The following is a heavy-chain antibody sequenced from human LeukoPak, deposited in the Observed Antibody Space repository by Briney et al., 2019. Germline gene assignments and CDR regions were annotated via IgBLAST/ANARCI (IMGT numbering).Heavy chain of an antibody. D-gene: IGHD1/OR15-1a*01. V-gene: IGHV3-23*01. CDR2: ISGYSGTT. Sequence: GGSLRLSCAASGFTFSNYAMSWVRQAPGKGLEWVSAISGYSGTTYYADSVKGRFIISRDNSKNTLFLQMNSLRAEDTAVYYCARVLEHDYMDVWGKGTTVTVSS. CDR1: GFTFSNYA. J-gene: IGHJ6*03. CDR3: ARVLEHDYMDV.